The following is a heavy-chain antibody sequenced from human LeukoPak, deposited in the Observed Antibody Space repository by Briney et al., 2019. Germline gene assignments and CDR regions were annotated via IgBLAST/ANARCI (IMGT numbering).Heavy chain of an antibody. Sequence: GGSLRLSCAASGFSFSSYGMNWVRQAPGKGLEWVAYISSSGNTIFYADSVKGRFTVSRDNAKNSLYLQMNSLRAEDTAVYYCARKVGPGGYFDYWGQGTLVTVSS. J-gene: IGHJ4*02. CDR3: ARKVGPGGYFDY. CDR2: ISSSGNTI. CDR1: GFSFSSYG. V-gene: IGHV3-48*03. D-gene: IGHD1-26*01.